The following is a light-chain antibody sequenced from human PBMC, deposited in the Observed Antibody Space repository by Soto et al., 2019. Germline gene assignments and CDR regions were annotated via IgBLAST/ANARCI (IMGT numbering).Light chain of an antibody. V-gene: IGLV1-44*01. CDR1: SSNIGSST. J-gene: IGLJ1*01. CDR2: SNN. Sequence: SVLTQPPSASGTPGQRVTISCSGSSSNIGSSTVNWYQQLPGTAPKLLIYSNNQRPSGVPDRFSGSKSGTSASLAISGLQSEDEADYYCAAWDDSLNGLYVFGTGTKVTVL. CDR3: AAWDDSLNGLYV.